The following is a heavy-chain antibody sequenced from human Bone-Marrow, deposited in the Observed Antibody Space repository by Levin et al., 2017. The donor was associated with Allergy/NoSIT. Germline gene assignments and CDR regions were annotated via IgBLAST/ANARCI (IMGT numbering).Heavy chain of an antibody. CDR1: GFTFRSYD. J-gene: IGHJ6*02. D-gene: IGHD2-2*02. CDR3: ARDRSHCSSGSCYSYDYFYGLDV. V-gene: IGHV3-23*01. Sequence: GGSLRLSCSVSGFTFRSYDMMWVRQAPGKGPEWVSYISGSGWNIFYADSVKGRFTISRDNSRNTLYLQMNSLRPEDTALFYCARDRSHCSSGSCYSYDYFYGLDVWGLGTTVTVSS. CDR2: ISGSGWNI.